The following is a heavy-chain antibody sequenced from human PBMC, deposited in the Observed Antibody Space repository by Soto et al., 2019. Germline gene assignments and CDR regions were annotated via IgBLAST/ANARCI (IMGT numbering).Heavy chain of an antibody. D-gene: IGHD3-3*01. CDR1: GFTFSSYW. CDR2: IKQDGSEK. J-gene: IGHJ3*02. V-gene: IGHV3-7*01. Sequence: EVQLVESGGGLVQPGGSLRLSCAASGFTFSSYWMSWVRQAPGKGLEWVANIKQDGSEKYYVDSVKGRFTISRDNAKNSLYLQMNSLRAEDTAVYYCARDCCGGFLEWFPANDAFDIWGQGTMVTVSS. CDR3: ARDCCGGFLEWFPANDAFDI.